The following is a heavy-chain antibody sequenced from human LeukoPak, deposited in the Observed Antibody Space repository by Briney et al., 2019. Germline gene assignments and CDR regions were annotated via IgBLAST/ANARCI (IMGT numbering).Heavy chain of an antibody. CDR1: GFTFSNAW. Sequence: GGSLRLSCAASGFTFSNAWMSWVRQAPGKGLEWVGRIKSKTDGGTTDYAAPVKGRFTISRDDSKNTLYLQMNSLKTEDTAVYYCTTGPVLYYDSSDAFDIWGQGTMVTVSS. CDR2: IKSKTDGGTT. V-gene: IGHV3-15*01. CDR3: TTGPVLYYDSSDAFDI. J-gene: IGHJ3*02. D-gene: IGHD3-22*01.